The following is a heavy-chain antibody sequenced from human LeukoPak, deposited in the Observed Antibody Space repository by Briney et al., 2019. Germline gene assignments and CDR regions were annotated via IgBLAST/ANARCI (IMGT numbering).Heavy chain of an antibody. CDR2: INPNSGGT. V-gene: IGHV1-2*02. CDR1: GYTFTGYY. J-gene: IGHJ4*02. CDR3: ARYKFSVVTPSIGEHFDY. D-gene: IGHD4-23*01. Sequence: ASVKVSCKASGYTFTGYYMHWVRQAPGQGLEWMGWINPNSGGTNYAQKFQGRVTMTRDTSISTAYMELSRLRSEDTAVYYCARYKFSVVTPSIGEHFDYWGQGTLVTVSS.